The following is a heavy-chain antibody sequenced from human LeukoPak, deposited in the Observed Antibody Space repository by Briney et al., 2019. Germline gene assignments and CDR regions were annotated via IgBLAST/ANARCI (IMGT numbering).Heavy chain of an antibody. V-gene: IGHV3-74*01. D-gene: IGHD5-12*01. Sequence: PGGSLRLSCAASGITFSSYWMHWVRRGPGKGLVWVSRINGDGSSTSYADSVKGRFTISGDNAKNTLYLQMNSLRAEDTAVYYCASGYRDYGVGYWGQGTLVTVSS. CDR1: GITFSSYW. CDR2: INGDGSST. CDR3: ASGYRDYGVGY. J-gene: IGHJ4*02.